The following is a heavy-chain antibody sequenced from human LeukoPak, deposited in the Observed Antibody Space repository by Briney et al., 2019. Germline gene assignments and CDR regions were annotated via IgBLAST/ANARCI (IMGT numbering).Heavy chain of an antibody. CDR3: AKAPKYYYDSSGTTFDY. Sequence: GGSLRLSCAASGFTFSSYEMNWVRQAPGKGLEWVSYISSSGSTIYYADSVKGRFTISRDNAKNSLYLQMNSLRAEDTALYYCAKAPKYYYDSSGTTFDYWGQGTLVTVSS. D-gene: IGHD3-22*01. V-gene: IGHV3-48*03. CDR2: ISSSGSTI. J-gene: IGHJ4*02. CDR1: GFTFSSYE.